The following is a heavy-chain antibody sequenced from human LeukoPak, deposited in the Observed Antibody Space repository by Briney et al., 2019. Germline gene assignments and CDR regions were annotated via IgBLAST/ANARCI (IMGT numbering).Heavy chain of an antibody. CDR2: ISSTGSV. D-gene: IGHD3-3*01. CDR3: ARGFWSGPTGWGVAFDL. V-gene: IGHV3-69-1*01. J-gene: IGHJ3*01. CDR1: GFTFSAHS. Sequence: GGSLRLSCAGSGFTFSAHSMNWVRQAPGRPPEWLSYISSTGSVYYAPSVQGRFAISRDNARDSLFLQMSGLRGEDTAVYYCARGFWSGPTGWGVAFDLWGQGTMVTVSS.